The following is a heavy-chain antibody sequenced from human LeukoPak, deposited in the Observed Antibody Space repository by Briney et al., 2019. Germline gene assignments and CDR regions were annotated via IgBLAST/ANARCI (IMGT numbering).Heavy chain of an antibody. CDR2: ISYIGST. CDR3: AGDQLALNAFDI. J-gene: IGHJ3*02. Sequence: PSETLSLTCTVSGGSISSHYWSRIRQPPGKGLEWIGYISYIGSTNYSPSLKSRVTISVDTSKNQFSLRLSSVTAADTAIYYCAGDQLALNAFDIWGQGTMVTVSS. D-gene: IGHD1-1*01. V-gene: IGHV4-59*11. CDR1: GGSISSHY.